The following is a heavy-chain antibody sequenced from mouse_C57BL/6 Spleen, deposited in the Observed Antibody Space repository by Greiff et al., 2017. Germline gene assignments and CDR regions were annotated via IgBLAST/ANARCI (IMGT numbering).Heavy chain of an antibody. CDR3: AIDGGLDSSGYITY. J-gene: IGHJ3*01. Sequence: QVQLQQPGAELVKPGASVKVSCKASGYTFTSYWMHWVKQRPGQGLEWIGRIHPSDSDTNYNQKFKGKATLTVDKSSSPAYMQLSSLTSEDSAVYYCAIDGGLDSSGYITYWGQGTLVTVSA. CDR1: GYTFTSYW. CDR2: IHPSDSDT. V-gene: IGHV1-74*01. D-gene: IGHD3-2*02.